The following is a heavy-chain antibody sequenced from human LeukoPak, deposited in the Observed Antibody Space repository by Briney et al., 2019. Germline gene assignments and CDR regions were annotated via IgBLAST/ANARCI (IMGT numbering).Heavy chain of an antibody. CDR1: GGSFSGYY. D-gene: IGHD6-19*01. Sequence: SQTLSPTCVVYGGSFSGYYWSWIRQPPGKGLEWIGEINHSGSTNYNPSLKSRVTISVDTSKNQFSLKLSSVTAADTAVYYCARGLRYSSGWYGYWGQGTLVTVAS. CDR3: ARGLRYSSGWYGY. J-gene: IGHJ4*02. V-gene: IGHV4-34*01. CDR2: INHSGST.